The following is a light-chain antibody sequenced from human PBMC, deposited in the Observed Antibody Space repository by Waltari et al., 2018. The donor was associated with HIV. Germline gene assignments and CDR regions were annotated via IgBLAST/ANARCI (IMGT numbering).Light chain of an antibody. CDR3: CSHAGNSVYI. CDR1: SCNVGSHKI. J-gene: IGLJ1*01. CDR2: QDT. Sequence: SALTQPASVSGSAGQSSTVAGTVASCNVGSHKIDYCYQQHPATATRPMSPQDTKWPSGVSNRFAGSKSANTSSLTIAGLQGEDEADYYGCSHAGNSVYIFGTGTKVTVL. V-gene: IGLV2-23*01.